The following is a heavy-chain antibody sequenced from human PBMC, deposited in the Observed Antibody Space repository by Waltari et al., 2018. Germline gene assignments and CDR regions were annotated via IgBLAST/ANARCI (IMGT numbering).Heavy chain of an antibody. CDR2: IYYSGST. V-gene: IGHV4-39*07. CDR3: ARDQNDFWSGYYAYNWFDP. Sequence: QLQLQESGPGLVKPSETLSLTCTVSGGSISSSSYYWGWIRPPPGKGLEWIGSIYYSGSTYYNPSLKSRVTISVDTSKNQFSLKLSSVTAADTAVYYCARDQNDFWSGYYAYNWFDPWGQGTLVTVSS. CDR1: GGSISSSSYY. J-gene: IGHJ5*02. D-gene: IGHD3-3*01.